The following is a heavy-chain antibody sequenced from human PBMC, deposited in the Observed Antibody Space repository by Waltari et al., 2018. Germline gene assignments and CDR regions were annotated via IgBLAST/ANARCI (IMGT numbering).Heavy chain of an antibody. CDR2: LWYDGSKK. D-gene: IGHD1-26*01. V-gene: IGHV3-33*01. CDR3: ARDQYGESFYYAMNV. Sequence: QETLVESGGGVVQSGRSLRLSCAASGFSFTNYGMHWVRQAPGKGLECGAVLWYDGSKKYDADSVKGRFDISRDNSKNTLYLQMDSLRAEDTAVYFCARDQYGESFYYAMNVWGQGTAVTVSS. J-gene: IGHJ6*02. CDR1: GFSFTNYG.